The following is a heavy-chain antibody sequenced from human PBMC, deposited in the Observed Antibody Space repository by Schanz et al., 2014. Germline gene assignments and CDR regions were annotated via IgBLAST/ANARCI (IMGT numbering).Heavy chain of an antibody. CDR1: GFTFGGYA. Sequence: QVQLLESGGGVVQPGRSLRLSCAVSGFTFGGYALHWVRQAPGKGLEWVAVISYDGSTKYYADSVKGRFTISRDNLKNTVYLQMNSLRAGDTAVYYCAKSKSQLPLFDYWGQGTLVAVSS. V-gene: IGHV3-30-3*02. D-gene: IGHD2-21*01. J-gene: IGHJ4*02. CDR2: ISYDGSTK. CDR3: AKSKSQLPLFDY.